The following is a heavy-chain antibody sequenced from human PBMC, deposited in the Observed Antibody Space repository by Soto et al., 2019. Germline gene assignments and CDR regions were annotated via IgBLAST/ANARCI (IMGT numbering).Heavy chain of an antibody. Sequence: GGSLRLSCAASGFTFDDYGMHWVRQAPGKGLEWMAVISYDGRNKNYADSVKGRFTISRDNSKNTLYLQMNILRAEDTAVYYCHGYGYWGQGTLVTVSS. D-gene: IGHD5-12*01. CDR1: GFTFDDYG. V-gene: IGHV3-30*03. J-gene: IGHJ4*02. CDR3: HGYGY. CDR2: ISYDGRNK.